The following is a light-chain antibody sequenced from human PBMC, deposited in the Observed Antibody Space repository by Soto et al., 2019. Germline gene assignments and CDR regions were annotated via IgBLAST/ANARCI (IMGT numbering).Light chain of an antibody. CDR3: QQYNSLIT. CDR1: QSITIY. J-gene: IGKJ5*01. Sequence: DIQMTQSPSSLSASVGDRVTITCRSSQSITIYLNWYQQKPGEAPNLLIFGASTLQSGVPSRFSGSGSGTEFTLTISSLQPDDFATYYCQQYNSLITFGQGTRLEI. V-gene: IGKV1-5*01. CDR2: GAS.